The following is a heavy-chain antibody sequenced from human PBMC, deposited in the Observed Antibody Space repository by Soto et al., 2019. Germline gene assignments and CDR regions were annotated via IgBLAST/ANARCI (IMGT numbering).Heavy chain of an antibody. Sequence: VASVKVSCKASGFTFTSSAFQWVRQARGQRLEWIGWIAVGSGYTNYAQRFQDRVTLTRDMSTATTYMELSSVTAADMAVYYCAREGSYSAYNFAHGIQLWSFDFWGQGALVTVSS. V-gene: IGHV1-58*01. D-gene: IGHD5-12*01. CDR2: IAVGSGYT. J-gene: IGHJ4*02. CDR3: AREGSYSAYNFAHGIQLWSFDF. CDR1: GFTFTSSA.